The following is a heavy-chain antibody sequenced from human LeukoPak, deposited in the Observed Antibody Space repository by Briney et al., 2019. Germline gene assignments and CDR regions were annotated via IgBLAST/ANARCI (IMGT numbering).Heavy chain of an antibody. D-gene: IGHD4-17*01. Sequence: GGSLRLSCTASGFTFGDYAMSWFRQAPGKGLEWVSVLYYGVSTFYKDSVKGRFTTSGDNFNNTVYLQMNSLRAEDTAVYYCARGRQNYGDYPYWGQGTLVTVSS. V-gene: IGHV3-53*01. CDR1: GFTFGDYA. CDR3: ARGRQNYGDYPY. J-gene: IGHJ4*02. CDR2: LYYGVST.